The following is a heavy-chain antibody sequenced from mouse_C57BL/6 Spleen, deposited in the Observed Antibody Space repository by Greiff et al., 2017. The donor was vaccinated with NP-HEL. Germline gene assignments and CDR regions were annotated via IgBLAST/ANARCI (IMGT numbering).Heavy chain of an antibody. V-gene: IGHV2-5*01. CDR1: GFSLTSYG. D-gene: IGHD2-2*01. J-gene: IGHJ3*01. CDR3: AKNGGYDGSRFAY. CDR2: IWRGGST. Sequence: VQLQESGPGLVQPSQSLSITCTVSGFSLTSYGVHWVRQSPGKGLEWLGVIWRGGSTDYNAAFMSRLSITKDNSKSQVFFKMNSLQADDTAIYYCAKNGGYDGSRFAYWGQGTLVTVSA.